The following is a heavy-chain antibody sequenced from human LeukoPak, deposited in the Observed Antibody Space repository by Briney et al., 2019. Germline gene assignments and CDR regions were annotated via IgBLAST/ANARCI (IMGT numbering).Heavy chain of an antibody. V-gene: IGHV1-24*01. CDR1: GYTLTELS. CDR2: FDPEDGET. J-gene: IGHJ3*02. D-gene: IGHD1-26*01. Sequence: ASVKVSCKVSGYTLTELSMHWMRQAPGKGLEWMGGFDPEDGETIYAQKFQGRVTMAEDTSTDTAYMGLSSLRSEDTAVYYCATVRGNYDAFDIWGQGTMVTVSS. CDR3: ATVRGNYDAFDI.